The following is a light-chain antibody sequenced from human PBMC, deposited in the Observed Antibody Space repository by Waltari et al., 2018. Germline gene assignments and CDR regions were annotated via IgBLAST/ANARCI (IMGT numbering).Light chain of an antibody. V-gene: IGKV3-20*01. Sequence: DTVLTQSPGTLSLSPGDRPTISCRASQSVSSSYLAWYQQKPGQAPRLLIYGASSRATGIPDRFSGSGSGTDFTLTISRLEPEDFAVFYCQQYGSSPVTFGQGTKVEVK. CDR3: QQYGSSPVT. J-gene: IGKJ1*01. CDR1: QSVSSSY. CDR2: GAS.